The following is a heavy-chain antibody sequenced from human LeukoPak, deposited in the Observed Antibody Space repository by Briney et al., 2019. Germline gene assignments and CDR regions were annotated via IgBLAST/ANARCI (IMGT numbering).Heavy chain of an antibody. CDR3: ARSYYYGSGSYPSYYYYYMDV. CDR1: GGSISSHY. Sequence: SETLSLTCTVSGGSISSHYWSWIRQPPGKGLEWIGYIYYSGSTNYNPSLKSRVTISVDTSKNQFSLKLSSVTAADTAVYYCARSYYYGSGSYPSYYYYYMDVWGKGTTVTVSS. V-gene: IGHV4-59*11. D-gene: IGHD3-10*01. CDR2: IYYSGST. J-gene: IGHJ6*03.